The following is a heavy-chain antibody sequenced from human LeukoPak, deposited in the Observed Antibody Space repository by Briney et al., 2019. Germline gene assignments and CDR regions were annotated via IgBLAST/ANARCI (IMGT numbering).Heavy chain of an antibody. CDR2: IWYDGTNK. J-gene: IGHJ4*02. CDR3: ARGISGNYSPSDY. V-gene: IGHV3-33*01. D-gene: IGHD1-26*01. Sequence: GGSLRLSCAASGFTFSSYGMHWVRQAPGKGLEWVAIIWYDGTNKYYAASVKGRFTISRDNSKNTVYLQMNNVRVEDTAVYYCARGISGNYSPSDYWGQGTLVTVSS. CDR1: GFTFSSYG.